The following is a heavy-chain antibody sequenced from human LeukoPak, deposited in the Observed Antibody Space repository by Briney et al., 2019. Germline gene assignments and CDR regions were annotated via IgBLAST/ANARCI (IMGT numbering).Heavy chain of an antibody. Sequence: GASVKVSCKASGYTFTGYYMHWVRQAPGQGLEWMGRINPNSGGTNYAQKFQGRVTMTRDTSISTAYMELSRLRSDDTAVYYCARDGMGIAARRDVVGVDYWGQGTLVTVSS. CDR1: GYTFTGYY. V-gene: IGHV1-2*06. CDR3: ARDGMGIAARRDVVGVDY. J-gene: IGHJ4*02. CDR2: INPNSGGT. D-gene: IGHD6-6*01.